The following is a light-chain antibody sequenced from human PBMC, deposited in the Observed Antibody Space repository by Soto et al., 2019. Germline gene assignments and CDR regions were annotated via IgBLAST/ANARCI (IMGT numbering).Light chain of an antibody. CDR2: EGT. J-gene: IGLJ1*01. V-gene: IGLV2-23*01. CDR1: SSDVGSQNL. CDR3: AAWDDSLNGLYV. Sequence: QSALTQPASVSGSPGQSITISCTGTSSDVGSQNLVSWYQQHPGKAPKLMIYEGTKRPSGVSNRFSGSKSGNTASLTISGLQAEDEADYYCAAWDDSLNGLYVFGTGTKLTVL.